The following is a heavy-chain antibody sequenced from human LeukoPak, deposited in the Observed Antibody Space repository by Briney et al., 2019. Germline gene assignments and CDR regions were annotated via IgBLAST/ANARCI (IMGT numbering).Heavy chain of an antibody. D-gene: IGHD2-15*01. J-gene: IGHJ4*02. CDR2: ISYDGSNK. CDR3: ARGRFALGYCSGGSCYSHFDY. CDR1: GFTFSSYA. Sequence: GRSLRLSCAASGFTFSSYAMHWVRQAPGKGLEWLAVISYDGSNKYYADSVKGRFTISRDNSKNTLYLQMNSLRAEDTAVYYCARGRFALGYCSGGSCYSHFDYWGQGTLVTVSS. V-gene: IGHV3-30*04.